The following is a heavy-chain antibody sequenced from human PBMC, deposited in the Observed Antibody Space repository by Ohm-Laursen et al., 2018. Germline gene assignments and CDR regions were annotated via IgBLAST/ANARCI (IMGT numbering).Heavy chain of an antibody. Sequence: SLRLSCSASGFTFSDYYMSWIRQAPGQGLEWVSYISSSGSTIYYADSVKGRFTISRDNAKNSLYLQMNSLRAEDTAVYYCAKRDVSNYHCFDSWGQGTLVTVSS. V-gene: IGHV3-11*01. CDR1: GFTFSDYY. D-gene: IGHD4-11*01. CDR3: AKRDVSNYHCFDS. J-gene: IGHJ4*02. CDR2: ISSSGSTI.